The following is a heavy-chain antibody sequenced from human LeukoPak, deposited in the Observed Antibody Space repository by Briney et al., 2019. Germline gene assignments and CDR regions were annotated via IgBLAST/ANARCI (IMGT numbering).Heavy chain of an antibody. J-gene: IGHJ6*03. V-gene: IGHV3-74*03. CDR1: GFTFTNHW. CDR3: AKALGSGYDPYYYYMDV. Sequence: GGSLRLSCAASGFTFTNHWMHWVRQAPGKGLVWVSRINYYGTTTMYADSVKGRFTISRDNSKNTLYLQMNSLRAEDTAVYYCAKALGSGYDPYYYYMDVWGKGTTVTVSS. CDR2: INYYGTTT. D-gene: IGHD5-12*01.